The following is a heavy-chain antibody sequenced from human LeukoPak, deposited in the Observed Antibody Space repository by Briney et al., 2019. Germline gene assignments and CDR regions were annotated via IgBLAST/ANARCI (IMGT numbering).Heavy chain of an antibody. CDR1: GGSFSGYY. V-gene: IGHV4-34*01. CDR2: INHSGST. CDR3: ARGEGARDGYNYAGPFYFDY. Sequence: SETLSLTCAVYGGSFSGYYWSWIRQPPGKGLEWIGKINHSGSTNYSPSLKSRVTISIDTSKNQFSLKLNSMTAADTAVYYCARGEGARDGYNYAGPFYFDYWGHGTLVTVSS. J-gene: IGHJ4*01. D-gene: IGHD5-24*01.